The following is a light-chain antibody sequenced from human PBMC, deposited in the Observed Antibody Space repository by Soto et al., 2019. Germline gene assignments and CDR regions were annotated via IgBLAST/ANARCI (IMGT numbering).Light chain of an antibody. Sequence: DIQMTQSPSTLSASVGDRVTITCRASQSVSAWLAWYQQKPGKAPELLIYSAFTVETGVPSRFSGSGSETEFTLTISSLRPDDFATYYCQQYESYPLTFGGGTRIEIK. CDR1: QSVSAW. CDR3: QQYESYPLT. V-gene: IGKV1-5*03. J-gene: IGKJ4*01. CDR2: SAF.